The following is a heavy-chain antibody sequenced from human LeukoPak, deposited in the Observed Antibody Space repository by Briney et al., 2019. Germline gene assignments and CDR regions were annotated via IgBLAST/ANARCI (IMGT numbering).Heavy chain of an antibody. CDR2: IYHSGST. CDR3: ARAQEDIVVVPAAIRFDY. J-gene: IGHJ4*02. D-gene: IGHD2-2*01. Sequence: SETLSLTCSVSGYSISSGYYWGWIRQPPGKGLEWIGYIYHSGSTYYNPSLKSRVTISVDRSKNQFSLKLSSVTAADTAVYYCARAQEDIVVVPAAIRFDYWGQGTLVTVSS. V-gene: IGHV4-38-2*02. CDR1: GYSISSGYY.